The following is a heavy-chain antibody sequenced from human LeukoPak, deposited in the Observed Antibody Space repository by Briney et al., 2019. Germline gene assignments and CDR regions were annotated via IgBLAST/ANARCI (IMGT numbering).Heavy chain of an antibody. CDR1: GFTFSSYA. D-gene: IGHD3-16*01. Sequence: GSLRLSCAASGFTFSSYAMSWIRQPPGKGLEWIGSIYRSGATYYNPSLKSRVTMSVDTSKNQFSLKLNSVTAADTAVYYCARDGGDYWGQGTLVTVSS. V-gene: IGHV4-38-2*02. CDR3: ARDGGDY. J-gene: IGHJ4*02. CDR2: IYRSGAT.